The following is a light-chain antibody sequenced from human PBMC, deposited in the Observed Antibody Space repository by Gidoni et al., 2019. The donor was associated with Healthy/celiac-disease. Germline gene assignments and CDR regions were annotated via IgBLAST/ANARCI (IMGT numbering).Light chain of an antibody. Sequence: SVLTQSPPTLSLSPGERATLSCRASQTVSSSLAWYQQKPGQAPRLLIYDASNRATGIPARFRGSGSGTDFTLTISSLEPEDFAVYYCQQRSNWPPGLTFGGGTKVEIK. J-gene: IGKJ4*01. CDR3: QQRSNWPPGLT. V-gene: IGKV3-11*01. CDR2: DAS. CDR1: QTVSSS.